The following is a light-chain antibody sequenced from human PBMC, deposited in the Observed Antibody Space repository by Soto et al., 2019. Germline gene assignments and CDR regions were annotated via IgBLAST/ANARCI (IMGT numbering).Light chain of an antibody. CDR2: KNT. V-gene: IGLV1-47*01. CDR3: TAWDDSLSGAV. CDR1: RSNIGSSN. J-gene: IGLJ7*01. Sequence: QSVLTQPPSASGTPGQRVTISCSGSRSNIGSSNVYWYQQLPGTAPKLLIYKNTQRPSWVPDRFSGSKSGTSASLAISGLLSADAAAYYSTAWDDSLSGAVFGGGTQLTVL.